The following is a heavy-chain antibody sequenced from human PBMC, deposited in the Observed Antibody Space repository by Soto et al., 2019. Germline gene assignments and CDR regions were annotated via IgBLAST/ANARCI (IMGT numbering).Heavy chain of an antibody. CDR1: GFTFSSYA. V-gene: IGHV3-23*01. Sequence: GGSLRLSCAASGFTFSSYAMSWVRQAPGKGLEWVSAISGSGGSTYYADSVKGRFTISRDNSKNTLYLQMNSLRAEDTAVYYCAKDHAGTWIQLWFGSDWGPDYWGQGTLVTVSS. CDR3: AKDHAGTWIQLWFGSDWGPDY. J-gene: IGHJ4*02. CDR2: ISGSGGST. D-gene: IGHD5-18*01.